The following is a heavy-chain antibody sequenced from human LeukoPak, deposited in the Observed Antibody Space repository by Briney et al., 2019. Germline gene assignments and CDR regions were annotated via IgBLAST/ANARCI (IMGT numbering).Heavy chain of an antibody. J-gene: IGHJ4*02. CDR2: NSAYNGNT. V-gene: IGHV1-18*01. D-gene: IGHD3-10*01. Sequence: ASVKVSCKASGYTFTSYGISWVRQAPRQGLEWMGWNSAYNGNTNYAQKLQGRVTMTTDTSTSTAYMELRSLRSDDTAVYYCARDKGYGSGSYRFDYWGQGTLVTVSS. CDR1: GYTFTSYG. CDR3: ARDKGYGSGSYRFDY.